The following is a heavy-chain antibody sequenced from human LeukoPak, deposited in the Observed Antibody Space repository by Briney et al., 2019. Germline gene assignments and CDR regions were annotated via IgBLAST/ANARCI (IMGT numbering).Heavy chain of an antibody. CDR1: GGSISSSSYY. D-gene: IGHD1-26*01. J-gene: IGHJ5*02. CDR3: ARGWELLSWFDP. Sequence: SGTLSLTCTVSGGSISSSSYYWGWIRQPPGKGLEWIGSIYYSGSTYYNPSLKSRVTISVDTSKNQFSLKLSSVTAADTAVYYCARGWELLSWFDPWGQGTLVTVSS. CDR2: IYYSGST. V-gene: IGHV4-39*07.